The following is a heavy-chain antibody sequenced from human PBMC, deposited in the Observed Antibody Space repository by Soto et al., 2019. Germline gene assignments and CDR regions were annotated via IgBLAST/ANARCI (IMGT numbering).Heavy chain of an antibody. Sequence: AGESLKISCNGSGYSFTSYWIGWVGQMPGKGLEWMGIIYPGDSDTRYSPSFQGQVTISADKSISTAYLQWSSLKASDTAMYYCARRVGSSWYFGGKYFQHWGQGTLVTVSS. CDR3: ARRVGSSWYFGGKYFQH. D-gene: IGHD6-13*01. CDR1: GYSFTSYW. CDR2: IYPGDSDT. J-gene: IGHJ1*01. V-gene: IGHV5-51*01.